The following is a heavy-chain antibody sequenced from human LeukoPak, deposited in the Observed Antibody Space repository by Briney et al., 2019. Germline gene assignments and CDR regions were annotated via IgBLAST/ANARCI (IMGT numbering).Heavy chain of an antibody. D-gene: IGHD2-2*01. V-gene: IGHV4-59*01. J-gene: IGHJ6*02. CDR2: IHYSGNT. CDR3: ARQGVCSSTSCYRSGVDV. Sequence: PSETLSLTCSVSVGSISSYYWSWIRQPPGKGLEWIGYIHYSGNTNYNPSLKSRVTISVDTSKNQFSLKLSSVTAVDTAVYYCARQGVCSSTSCYRSGVDVWGQGTTVTVSS. CDR1: VGSISSYY.